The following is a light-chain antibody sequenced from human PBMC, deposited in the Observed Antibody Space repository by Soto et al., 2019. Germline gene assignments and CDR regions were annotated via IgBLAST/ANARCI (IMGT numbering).Light chain of an antibody. CDR3: QQYKTYWT. Sequence: DIQMTQSPSTLSASVGDRVTITCRASQSIGDSLAWYQQKPGKAPYLLISDVSSLERGVPSRFSGSGSGTEFTLTISSLQPDDFATYYCQQYKTYWTFGQGTKVDIK. CDR1: QSIGDS. J-gene: IGKJ1*01. V-gene: IGKV1-5*01. CDR2: DVS.